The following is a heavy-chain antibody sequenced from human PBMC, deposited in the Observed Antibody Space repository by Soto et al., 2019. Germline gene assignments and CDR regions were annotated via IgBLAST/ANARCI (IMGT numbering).Heavy chain of an antibody. CDR3: AKHDFWTLYNTGLDS. Sequence: EGCLKRCCSASGVTFTSYSMIWVLQAPGKGLEWVSGISGSGGDTKSADSVKGRFTIPRDNFKNMLYLQMNSLRAEDTAVYYCAKHDFWTLYNTGLDSWGQGTLVTVSS. CDR2: ISGSGGDT. J-gene: IGHJ4*02. V-gene: IGHV3-23*01. CDR1: GVTFTSYS. D-gene: IGHD3-3*01.